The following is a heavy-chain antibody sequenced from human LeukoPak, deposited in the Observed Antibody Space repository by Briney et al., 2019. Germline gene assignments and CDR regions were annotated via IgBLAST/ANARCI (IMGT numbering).Heavy chain of an antibody. CDR3: ARWERALDT. CDR1: GFSFSDYY. CDR2: ISGGGSAV. J-gene: IGHJ5*02. D-gene: IGHD1-26*01. Sequence: GGSLRLSCAAAGFSFSDYYMSWIRVAPGKGLECISYISGGGSAVYCADSVKGRFTFSRDNAKNSLYLEMNSLTVEDTGVYYCARWERALDTWGQGTLVTVSS. V-gene: IGHV3-11*04.